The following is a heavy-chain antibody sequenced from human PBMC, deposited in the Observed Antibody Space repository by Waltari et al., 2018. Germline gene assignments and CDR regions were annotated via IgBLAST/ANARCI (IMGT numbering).Heavy chain of an antibody. D-gene: IGHD6-6*01. Sequence: QVRLQESGPGLVKPSATLSLPCTVSAGAINESYWRWIRQSPGKGLEWVRHIHDSGITNYNPSLKRRVSMSIDTSKNQFTLNVTSVTAADSAVYYCAKMAGTWQLAENWFDPWGQGTLVTVSS. J-gene: IGHJ5*02. CDR3: AKMAGTWQLAENWFDP. V-gene: IGHV4-59*01. CDR1: AGAINESY. CDR2: IHDSGIT.